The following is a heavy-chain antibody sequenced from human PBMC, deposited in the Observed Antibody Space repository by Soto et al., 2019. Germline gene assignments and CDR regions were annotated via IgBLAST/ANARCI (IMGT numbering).Heavy chain of an antibody. D-gene: IGHD4-17*01. CDR2: TYYRSKWYN. V-gene: IGHV6-1*01. Sequence: SQTLSLTCAISGDSVSNNSAAWNWIRQSPSRGLEWLGRTYYRSKWYNDYAVSVKSLIIINPDTSKNEFSLQLNSVTPEDTAVYYCARERYGDYGRGTFDIWGQGTMVTVSS. J-gene: IGHJ3*02. CDR3: ARERYGDYGRGTFDI. CDR1: GDSVSNNSAA.